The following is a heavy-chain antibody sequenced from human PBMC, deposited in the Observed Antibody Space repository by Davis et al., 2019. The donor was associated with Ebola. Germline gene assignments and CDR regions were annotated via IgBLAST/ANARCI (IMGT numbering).Heavy chain of an antibody. V-gene: IGHV3-7*01. CDR2: IKQDGSEK. CDR1: GFTFSSYW. D-gene: IGHD2-15*01. Sequence: GGSLRLSCAASGFTFSSYWMSWVRQAPGKGLEWVANIKQDGSEKYYVNSVKGRFIISRDNAKNSLYLQMNSLRAEDTAVYYCARRSGLWYRYFDYWGQGTLVTVSS. J-gene: IGHJ4*02. CDR3: ARRSGLWYRYFDY.